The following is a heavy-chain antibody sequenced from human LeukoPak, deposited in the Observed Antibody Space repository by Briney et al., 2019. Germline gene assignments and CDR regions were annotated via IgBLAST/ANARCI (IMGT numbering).Heavy chain of an antibody. CDR1: VDSISTYY. D-gene: IGHD3-10*01. J-gene: IGHJ5*02. V-gene: IGHV4-59*08. CDR2: VYYSGST. Sequence: SETLSLTCTFSVDSISTYYWSWIRQPPGKGLEWIGYVYYSGSTNYNPSLKSRVTMSIDTSKNQFFLELSSVTAADTAVYYCGRHTWFGTGHWFDPWGQGILVTVSS. CDR3: GRHTWFGTGHWFDP.